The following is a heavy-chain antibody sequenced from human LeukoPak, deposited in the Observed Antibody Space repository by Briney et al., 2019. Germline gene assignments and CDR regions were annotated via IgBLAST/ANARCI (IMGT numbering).Heavy chain of an antibody. V-gene: IGHV3-30*04. CDR3: ARDALYYYDSSGYSWFDP. J-gene: IGHJ5*02. D-gene: IGHD3-22*01. Sequence: GGSLRLSCAASGFTFSDHVMHWVRQAPGKGLEWVAGTSYDGTNKYEADSVKGRFIISRDNSKNTLYLQMNSLRAEDTAVYYCARDALYYYDSSGYSWFDPWGQGTLVTVSS. CDR1: GFTFSDHV. CDR2: TSYDGTNK.